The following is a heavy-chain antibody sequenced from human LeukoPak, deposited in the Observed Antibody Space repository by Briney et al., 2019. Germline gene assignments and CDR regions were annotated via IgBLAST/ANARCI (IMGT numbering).Heavy chain of an antibody. CDR2: INPNSGGT. CDR3: ARGGSGSYFSWLDP. CDR1: GYTFTGYY. D-gene: IGHD3-10*01. V-gene: IGHV1-2*02. J-gene: IGHJ5*02. Sequence: ASVKVSRKASGYTFTGYYIHWVRQAPGQGLECMGWINPNSGGTNYAQKFQGRATMTRDTSISTAYMELSRLRSDDTAVYYCARGGSGSYFSWLDPWGQGTLVTVSS.